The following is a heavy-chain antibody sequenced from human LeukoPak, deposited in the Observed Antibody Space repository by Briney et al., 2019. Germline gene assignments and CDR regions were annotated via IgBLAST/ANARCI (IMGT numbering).Heavy chain of an antibody. Sequence: ASVKVSCKASGYTFTGYYMHWVRQAPGQGLEWMGWINPNSGGTNYAQKFQGRVTMARDTSISTAYMELSRLRPDDTAVYYCARVSLFYGDYAHPWFDPWGQGTLVTVSS. CDR2: INPNSGGT. V-gene: IGHV1-2*02. D-gene: IGHD4-17*01. CDR1: GYTFTGYY. J-gene: IGHJ5*02. CDR3: ARVSLFYGDYAHPWFDP.